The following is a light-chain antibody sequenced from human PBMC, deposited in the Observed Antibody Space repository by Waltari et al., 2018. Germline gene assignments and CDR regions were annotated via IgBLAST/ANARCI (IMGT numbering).Light chain of an antibody. Sequence: DIQMTQSSSSLSASVGDRVTITCRASQSISTFLNWYQQKPGKVPRLLIYSASSLQNGVPPRFSGSGSGTDFTLTISNLQPEDFATYYCQQSNSVPLTFGGGTKVEIK. V-gene: IGKV1-39*01. CDR3: QQSNSVPLT. J-gene: IGKJ4*01. CDR1: QSISTF. CDR2: SAS.